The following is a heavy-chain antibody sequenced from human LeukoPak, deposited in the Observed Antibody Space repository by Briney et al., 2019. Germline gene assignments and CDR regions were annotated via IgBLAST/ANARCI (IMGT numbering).Heavy chain of an antibody. CDR1: GFTFTSSA. J-gene: IGHJ3*02. CDR2: IVVGSGNT. CDR3: AADPNGGNPPGDAFDI. Sequence: ASVKVSCKASGFTFTSSAMQCVQQARGQRLEWIGWIVVGSGNTNYAQKFQERVTITRDMSTSTAYMELSSLRSEDTAVYYCAADPNGGNPPGDAFDIWGQGTMVTVSS. V-gene: IGHV1-58*02. D-gene: IGHD4-23*01.